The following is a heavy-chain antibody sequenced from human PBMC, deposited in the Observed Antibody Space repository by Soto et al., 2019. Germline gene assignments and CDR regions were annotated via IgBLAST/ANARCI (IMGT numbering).Heavy chain of an antibody. CDR2: ISNTGNYI. CDR1: GLTFSTYS. D-gene: IGHD2-15*01. Sequence: GESLKISCAASGLTFSTYSMNLVRQAPGKGLEWVSSISNTGNYIYYADSLKGRFTISRDNAKNSLFLQMDSLRAEDTAVYYCAGDSGGSCYPWGQGTLVTVSS. J-gene: IGHJ5*02. V-gene: IGHV3-21*04. CDR3: AGDSGGSCYP.